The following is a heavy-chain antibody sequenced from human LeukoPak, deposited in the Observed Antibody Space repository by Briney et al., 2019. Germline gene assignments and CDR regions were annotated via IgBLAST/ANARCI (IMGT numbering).Heavy chain of an antibody. D-gene: IGHD3-9*01. CDR3: ARGYFDWLFLDY. V-gene: IGHV4-59*01. J-gene: IGHJ4*02. CDR2: IYYSGST. CDR1: GGSISSYY. Sequence: SETLSLTCTVSGGSISSYYWSWIRQPPGKGLEWIGYIYYSGSTNYNPSLKSRVTISVDTSKNQFSLKLSSVTAADTAVYYCARGYFDWLFLDYSGQGTLVTVSS.